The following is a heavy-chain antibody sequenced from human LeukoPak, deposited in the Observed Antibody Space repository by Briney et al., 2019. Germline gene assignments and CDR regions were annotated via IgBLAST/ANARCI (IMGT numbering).Heavy chain of an antibody. CDR2: SYYSGSN. J-gene: IGHJ3*02. Sequence: SETLSLTCTVSGASISSSSYYWGWIRQSPGKGLEWIVSSYYSGSNYLNPSLKSLVTMSVDTCKNRFPLTLTSVTAADTAMYYCARHPGYYDSSGYYVSAFDISGQGTMFTVSS. V-gene: IGHV4-39*01. CDR1: GASISSSSYY. CDR3: ARHPGYYDSSGYYVSAFDI. D-gene: IGHD3-22*01.